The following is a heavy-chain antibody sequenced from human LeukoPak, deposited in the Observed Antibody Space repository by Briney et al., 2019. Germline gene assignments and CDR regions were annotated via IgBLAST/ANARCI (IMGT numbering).Heavy chain of an antibody. Sequence: GGSLRLSCAASGFPFSSYRMNWVRQAPGKGLEWVANIKPDGGETYYVDSVKGRFTISRDNAKSTLYLQMNSLRAEDTAVYYWARGYNLGQGTLVTVSS. CDR1: GFPFSSYR. D-gene: IGHD5-18*01. V-gene: IGHV3-7*01. CDR2: IKPDGGET. CDR3: ARGYN. J-gene: IGHJ4*02.